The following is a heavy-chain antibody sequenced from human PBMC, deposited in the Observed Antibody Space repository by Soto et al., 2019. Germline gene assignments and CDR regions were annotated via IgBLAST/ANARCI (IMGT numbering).Heavy chain of an antibody. J-gene: IGHJ5*02. CDR2: ISYDGTDK. V-gene: IGHV3-30*18. D-gene: IGHD5-18*01. Sequence: PGGSLRLSCAASGFTFSSYCMQWVPPAPGKGVEWVALISYDGTDKYYADSGKGRFTISRDNSKNALYLQMNSLRAEDTAVYYCAKDSGRGYNYGQHWFGPWGQGTLVTVSS. CDR3: AKDSGRGYNYGQHWFGP. CDR1: GFTFSSYC.